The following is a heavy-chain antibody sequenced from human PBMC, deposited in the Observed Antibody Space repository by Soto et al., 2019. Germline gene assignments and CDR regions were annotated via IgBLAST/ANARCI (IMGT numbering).Heavy chain of an antibody. Sequence: GGSLRLSCAASGFTFSSYAMSWVRQAPGKGLEWVSAISGSGGSTYYADSVKGRFTISRDNSKNTLYLQMNSLRAEDTAVYYCEKDLRKGLSSADSSGSYGMDVWGQGTTVTVSS. J-gene: IGHJ6*02. CDR1: GFTFSSYA. V-gene: IGHV3-23*01. CDR2: ISGSGGST. CDR3: EKDLRKGLSSADSSGSYGMDV. D-gene: IGHD3-22*01.